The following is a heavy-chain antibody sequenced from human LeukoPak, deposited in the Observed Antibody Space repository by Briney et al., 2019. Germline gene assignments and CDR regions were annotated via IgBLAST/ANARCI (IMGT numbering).Heavy chain of an antibody. J-gene: IGHJ5*02. CDR1: GDSVSSNSAA. V-gene: IGHV6-1*01. CDR3: ARGRSGYSYGSNWFDP. CDR2: TYYRSKWYN. D-gene: IGHD5-18*01. Sequence: SQILSLTCVISGDSVSSNSAAWNWIRQSPSRGLEWLGRTYYRSKWYNDYAVSVKSRITINPDTSKNQFSLQLNSVTPEDTAVYYCARGRSGYSYGSNWFDPWGQGTLVTVSS.